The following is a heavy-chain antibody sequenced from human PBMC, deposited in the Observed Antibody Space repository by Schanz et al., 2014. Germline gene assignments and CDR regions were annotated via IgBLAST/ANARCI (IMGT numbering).Heavy chain of an antibody. CDR3: VKDLQRELLRDDHYYGMDV. Sequence: VQLVESGGGVVQPGRSLRLSCAVSGFSVSTNYMSWARQAPGKGLEWISSLYINAGSTRYADSVKGRFTISRDTSGNTLYLQMNSLTGEDTAVYYCVKDLQRELLRDDHYYGMDVWGQGTTVTVSS. D-gene: IGHD1-26*01. CDR1: GFSVSTNY. J-gene: IGHJ6*02. V-gene: IGHV3-23*04. CDR2: LYINAGST.